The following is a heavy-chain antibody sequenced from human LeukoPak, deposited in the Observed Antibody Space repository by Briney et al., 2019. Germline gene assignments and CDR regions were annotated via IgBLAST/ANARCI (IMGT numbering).Heavy chain of an antibody. V-gene: IGHV4-30-4*01. D-gene: IGHD3-16*01. CDR3: ARGGGTPDAFDI. CDR1: GGSISSGDYY. Sequence: SETLSLTCTVSGGSISSGDYYWSWIRQPPGKGLEWIGCIYYSGSTYYNPSLKSRVTISVDTSKNQFSLKLSSVTAADTAVYYCARGGGTPDAFDIWGQGTMVTVSS. J-gene: IGHJ3*02. CDR2: IYYSGST.